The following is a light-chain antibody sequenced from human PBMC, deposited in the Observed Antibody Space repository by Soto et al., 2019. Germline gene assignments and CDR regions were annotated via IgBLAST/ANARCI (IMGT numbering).Light chain of an antibody. CDR1: SSDLGGLNY. V-gene: IGLV2-14*01. CDR2: KVD. Sequence: QSALTQPASLSGSTGQSITIPCSGRSSDLGGLNYVSWYQQHPGKVPKLIIYKVDNRPSGISDRFSASKSGNTASLTISGLQAEDEAHYYCSSYTTVPSPQWVFAGGTKVTVL. J-gene: IGLJ3*02. CDR3: SSYTTVPSPQWV.